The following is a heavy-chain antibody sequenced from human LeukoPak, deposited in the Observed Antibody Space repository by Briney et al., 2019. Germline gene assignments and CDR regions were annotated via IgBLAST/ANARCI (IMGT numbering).Heavy chain of an antibody. J-gene: IGHJ5*02. CDR2: IYYSGST. D-gene: IGHD3-3*01. V-gene: IGHV4-59*01. CDR1: GGSISSYY. Sequence: PSETLSLTCSVSGGSISSYYWSWIRQPPGKGLEWIGYIYYSGSTNYNPSLKSRVTISVDTSKNQFSLKLNSVTAADTAVYYRATYDFWSGNNWFDPWGQGTLVTVSS. CDR3: ATYDFWSGNNWFDP.